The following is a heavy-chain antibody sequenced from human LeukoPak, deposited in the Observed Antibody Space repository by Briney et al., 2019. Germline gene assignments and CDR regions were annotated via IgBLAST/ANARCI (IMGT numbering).Heavy chain of an antibody. J-gene: IGHJ5*02. Sequence: GGSLRLSCAASGFTVSSNYMSWVRQAPGKGLEWVSVIYSGGSTYYADSVKGRFTISRDNSKNTVYLQMNSLRAEDTAVYYCAREVSTIIRFDPWGQGTLVTVSS. CDR1: GFTVSSNY. CDR2: IYSGGST. CDR3: AREVSTIIRFDP. V-gene: IGHV3-53*01. D-gene: IGHD5/OR15-5a*01.